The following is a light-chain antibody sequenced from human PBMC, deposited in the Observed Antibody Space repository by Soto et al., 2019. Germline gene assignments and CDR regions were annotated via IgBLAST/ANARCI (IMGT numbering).Light chain of an antibody. CDR1: QSVSIN. J-gene: IGKJ5*01. Sequence: IVMTQSPATLSVSPGERATLSCRASQSVSINLAWYQQKPGQAPRLLIYDASTRATGIPARFSGSGSGTEFTLTISSLQSEDFAVYYCQQYSNWPPITFGQGTRLEIK. CDR3: QQYSNWPPIT. CDR2: DAS. V-gene: IGKV3-15*01.